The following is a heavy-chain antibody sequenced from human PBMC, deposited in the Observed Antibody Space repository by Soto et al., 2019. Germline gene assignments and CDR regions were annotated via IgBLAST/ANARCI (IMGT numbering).Heavy chain of an antibody. CDR1: GFPFSHYW. CDR2: INPAGTIT. D-gene: IGHD3-16*01. J-gene: IGHJ5*02. Sequence: MQMVESGGGSVQPGGSLRLSCAASGFPFSHYWMHWVRQTPGKGLVWVSRINPAGTITNYADSVEGRFSISRDNADSALLLQMNSLSAEDTAIYYCTSDTFGLRDTWGQGTMVTVSS. CDR3: TSDTFGLRDT. V-gene: IGHV3-74*01.